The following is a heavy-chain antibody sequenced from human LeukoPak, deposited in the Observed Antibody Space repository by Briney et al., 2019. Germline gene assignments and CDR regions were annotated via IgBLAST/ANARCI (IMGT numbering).Heavy chain of an antibody. D-gene: IGHD3-22*01. J-gene: IGHJ4*02. CDR1: GGSISSSSYY. V-gene: IGHV4-39*07. Sequence: SETLSLTCTVSGGSISSSSYYWGWIRQPPGKGLEWIRSIYYSGSTYYNPSLKSRVTISVDTSKNQFSLKLSSVTAADTAVYYCARSILRYYYDASGYYPYYFDYWGLGMLVTVSS. CDR3: ARSILRYYYDASGYYPYYFDY. CDR2: IYYSGST.